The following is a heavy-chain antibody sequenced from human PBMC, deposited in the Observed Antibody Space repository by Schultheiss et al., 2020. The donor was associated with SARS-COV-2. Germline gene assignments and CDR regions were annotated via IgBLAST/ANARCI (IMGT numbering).Heavy chain of an antibody. D-gene: IGHD3-16*01. J-gene: IGHJ4*02. CDR2: IYSGGST. Sequence: GGSLRLSCAASGFTVSSNYMSWVRQAPGKGLEWVSVIYSGGSTSYADSVKGRFTISRDNSKNTMYLQMNSLRAEDTAVYYCARRGLNSFDYWGQGTLVTVSS. CDR1: GFTVSSNY. V-gene: IGHV3-53*01. CDR3: ARRGLNSFDY.